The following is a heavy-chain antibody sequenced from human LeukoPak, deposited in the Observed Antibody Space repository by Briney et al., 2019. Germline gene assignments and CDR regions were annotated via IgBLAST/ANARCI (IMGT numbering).Heavy chain of an antibody. CDR3: ARGQYYYYYYYMDV. V-gene: IGHV4-59*01. CDR2: VYYSGST. CDR1: GGSISSYY. J-gene: IGHJ6*03. Sequence: SETLSLTCTVSGGSISSYYWSWIRQPPGKGLEWIGCVYYSGSTNYNPSLKSRVTISVDTSKNQFSLKLSSVTAADTAVYYCARGQYYYYYYYMDVWGKGTTVTVSS.